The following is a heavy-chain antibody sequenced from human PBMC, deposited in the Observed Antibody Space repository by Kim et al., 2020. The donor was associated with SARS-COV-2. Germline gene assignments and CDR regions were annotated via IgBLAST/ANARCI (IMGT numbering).Heavy chain of an antibody. CDR2: IWYDGSNK. D-gene: IGHD3-22*01. J-gene: IGHJ3*02. CDR1: GFTFSSYG. Sequence: GGSLRLSCAASGFTFSSYGMHWVRQAPGKGLEWLAVIWYDGSNKYYADSVKGRFTISRDNSKNTLYLQMNSLRAEDTAVYYCARSLVGYYDSSGYYEDAFDIWGQGTMVTVSS. CDR3: ARSLVGYYDSSGYYEDAFDI. V-gene: IGHV3-33*01.